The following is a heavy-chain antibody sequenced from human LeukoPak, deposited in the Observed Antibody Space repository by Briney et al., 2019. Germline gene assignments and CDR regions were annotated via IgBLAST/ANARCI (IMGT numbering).Heavy chain of an antibody. CDR2: INHSGST. CDR1: GGSFSGYY. D-gene: IGHD4-17*01. Sequence: PSETLSLTCAVYGGSFSGYYWSWIRQPPGKGLEWIGEINHSGSTNYNPSLKSRVTISVDTSKNQFSLKLSSVTAADTAVYYCARVATVTFIIDYWGQGTLVTVS. CDR3: ARVATVTFIIDY. J-gene: IGHJ4*02. V-gene: IGHV4-34*01.